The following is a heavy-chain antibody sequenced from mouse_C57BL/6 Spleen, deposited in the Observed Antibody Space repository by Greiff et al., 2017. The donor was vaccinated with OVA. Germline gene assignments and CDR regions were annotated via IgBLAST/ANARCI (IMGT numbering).Heavy chain of an antibody. Sequence: VQLQQSGPELVKPGASVKISCKASGYTFTDYYMNWVKQSHGKSLEWIGDINPNNGGTSYNQKFKGKATLTVDKSSSTAYMELRSLTSEDSAVYYCARSDWDNYAMDYWGQGTSVTVSS. CDR1: GYTFTDYY. D-gene: IGHD4-1*01. CDR2: INPNNGGT. V-gene: IGHV1-26*01. CDR3: ARSDWDNYAMDY. J-gene: IGHJ4*01.